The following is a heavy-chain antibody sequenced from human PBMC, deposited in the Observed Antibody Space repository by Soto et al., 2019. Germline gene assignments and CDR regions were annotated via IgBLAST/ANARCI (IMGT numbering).Heavy chain of an antibody. CDR3: ADTYLNNHHYYNMDV. CDR1: GFTFSIAW. D-gene: IGHD5-18*01. J-gene: IGHJ6*02. CDR2: IKSKTDGGTT. Sequence: EVQLVESGGGLVKPGGSLRLCCAASGFTFSIAWMTWVRQVPGKGLEWVGRIKSKTDGGTTDYAAPVKGRFTISRDDSKNTVYLQMNSLKTEDTAVYYCADTYLNNHHYYNMDVWGQGTTVTVSS. V-gene: IGHV3-15*01.